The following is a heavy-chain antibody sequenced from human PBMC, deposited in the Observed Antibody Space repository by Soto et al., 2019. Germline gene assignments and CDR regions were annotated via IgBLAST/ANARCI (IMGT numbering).Heavy chain of an antibody. CDR3: RSANYNPSLKSRVTLSVDTSTNQCSLTLSSMTAADTAVYYCARISTDFPHWSGYDSSGYYYRFDP. V-gene: IGHV3-7*02. CDR2: IKHDGSDT. Sequence: GGSLRLSCAASGFTLRNSRMSWVRQAPGKGLEWVANIKHDGSDTYYVDSVKGRFTISRDNAKNSLYLQMNSLRAEDTALYYCRSANYNPSLKSRVTLSVDTSTNQCSLTLSSMTAADTAVYYCARISTDFPHWSGYDSSGYYYRFDPWGQGTLVTVSS. D-gene: IGHD3-10*01. CDR1: GFTLRNSR. J-gene: IGHJ5*02.